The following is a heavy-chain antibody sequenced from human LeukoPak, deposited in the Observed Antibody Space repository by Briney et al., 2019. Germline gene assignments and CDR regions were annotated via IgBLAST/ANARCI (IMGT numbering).Heavy chain of an antibody. CDR1: GFTFTDSA. Sequence: GGSLRVFCAGSGFTFTDSAINWVRQAPGKGLEWVSSINNIATHSYYAASVKGRFSISRDDAKNSVYLQMHSLRAEDTAVYYCAKDERNWNYNLASQTYDWGQGTLVTVSS. CDR3: AKDERNWNYNLASQTYD. D-gene: IGHD1-7*01. V-gene: IGHV3-21*04. CDR2: INNIATHS. J-gene: IGHJ4*02.